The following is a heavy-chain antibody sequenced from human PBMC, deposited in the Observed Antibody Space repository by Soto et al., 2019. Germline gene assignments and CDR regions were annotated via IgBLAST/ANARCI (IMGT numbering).Heavy chain of an antibody. CDR1: GGTFSSNG. V-gene: IGHV1-69*01. D-gene: IGHD2-8*01. Sequence: QVQLVQSAAEVKKPGSSVKVSCKASGGTFSSNGISWVRQAPGQGLEWMGGVIPVHGTASYAQNFQGRVTMTADESTSTAYMELSSLRSEDTAVYYCARARYCTNGICLMPRDYYGMDVWGQGTTVTVSS. J-gene: IGHJ6*02. CDR2: VIPVHGTA. CDR3: ARARYCTNGICLMPRDYYGMDV.